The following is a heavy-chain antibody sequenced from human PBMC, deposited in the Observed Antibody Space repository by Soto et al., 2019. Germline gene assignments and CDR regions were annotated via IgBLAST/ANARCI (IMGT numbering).Heavy chain of an antibody. V-gene: IGHV3-23*01. CDR3: AKSMTTVTTLFDWFDP. J-gene: IGHJ5*02. D-gene: IGHD4-4*01. CDR2: ISGSGGST. CDR1: GFTFSSYA. Sequence: GGSLRLSCAASGFTFSSYAMSWVRQAPGKGLEWVSAISGSGGSTYYADSVKGRFTISRDNSKNTLYLQMNSLRAEDTAVYYSAKSMTTVTTLFDWFDPWGQGTLVTVSS.